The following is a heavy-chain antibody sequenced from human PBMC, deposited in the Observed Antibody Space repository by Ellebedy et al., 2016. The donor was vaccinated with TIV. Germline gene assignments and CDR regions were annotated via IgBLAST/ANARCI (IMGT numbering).Heavy chain of an antibody. CDR3: ASHYDILTGYYDY. V-gene: IGHV4-31*03. D-gene: IGHD3-9*01. Sequence: SETLSLTCTVSGGSISSGGYYWSWIRQHPGKGLEWIGYIYYSGSTYYNPSLKSRVTISVDTSKNQFSLKLSSVTAADTAVYYFASHYDILTGYYDYWGQGTLVTVSS. J-gene: IGHJ4*02. CDR1: GGSISSGGYY. CDR2: IYYSGST.